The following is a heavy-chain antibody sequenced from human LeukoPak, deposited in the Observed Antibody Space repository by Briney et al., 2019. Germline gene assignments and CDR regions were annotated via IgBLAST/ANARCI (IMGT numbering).Heavy chain of an antibody. CDR1: GYTFTNYY. V-gene: IGHV1-46*01. Sequence: GASVKVSCKASGYTFTNYYMHWVRQAPGQGLEWMGIINPSDDSTSYAQKFQGRVTMTRDTSASTVYMELSSLRSEDTAVYYCARQAYSGPVPHFDYWGQGTLVTVSS. CDR3: ARQAYSGPVPHFDY. CDR2: INPSDDST. D-gene: IGHD5-12*01. J-gene: IGHJ4*02.